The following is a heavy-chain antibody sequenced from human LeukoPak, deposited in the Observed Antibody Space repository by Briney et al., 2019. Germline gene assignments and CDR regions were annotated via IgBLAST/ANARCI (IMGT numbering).Heavy chain of an antibody. CDR2: TSSDLNVK. D-gene: IGHD3-10*01. CDR1: GFTFRNYV. CDR3: AREGYYGSGSPPSLYFDY. V-gene: IGHV3-30-3*01. Sequence: NPGGSLRLSCAASGFTFRNYVIHWVRQAPGKGLEWVAVTSSDLNVKLYADSVKGRFTISRDNSRSTLYLQMNSLRPEDTAIYYCAREGYYGSGSPPSLYFDYWGQGTLVTVSS. J-gene: IGHJ4*02.